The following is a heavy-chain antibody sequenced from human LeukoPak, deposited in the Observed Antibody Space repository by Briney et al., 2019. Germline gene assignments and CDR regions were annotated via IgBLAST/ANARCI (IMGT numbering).Heavy chain of an antibody. CDR3: ARGYYFDY. CDR2: INHSGST. J-gene: IGHJ4*02. CDR1: GGSFSGYS. Sequence: PSETLSLTCAVYGGSFSGYSWSWIRQPPGKGLEWIGEINHSGSTYYNPSLKSRVTISVDSSKNQFSLTLSSVTAADTAVYYCARGYYFDYWGQGTLVTVSS. V-gene: IGHV4-34*01.